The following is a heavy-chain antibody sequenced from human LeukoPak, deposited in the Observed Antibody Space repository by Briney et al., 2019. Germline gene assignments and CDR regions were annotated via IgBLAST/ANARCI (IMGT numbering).Heavy chain of an antibody. CDR2: ISSSSTYI. CDR1: GFTFSRST. D-gene: IGHD6-13*01. J-gene: IGHJ4*02. V-gene: IGHV3-21*01. Sequence: GGSLRLSCAVSGFTFSRSTMNWVRQAPGKGLEWVSSISSSSTYIYYADSVKGRFTISRDSSKNTLYLQMNSLRPEDTAVYHCARGGRYSSSGIDYWGQGTLVTVSS. CDR3: ARGGRYSSSGIDY.